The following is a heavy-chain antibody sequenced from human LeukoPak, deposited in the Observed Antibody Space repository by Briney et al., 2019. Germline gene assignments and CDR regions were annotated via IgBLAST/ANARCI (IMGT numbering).Heavy chain of an antibody. V-gene: IGHV4-34*01. CDR2: INHSGST. J-gene: IGHJ3*01. Sequence: NTSLTLTLTCAGYGVSISGDYWTWIRQSPGKGLEWLGEINHSGSTYYNPSLKSQVSISVNTSKHQFHLKLRSVTATDTAASYYARPGYSSSRYAFYDFDYWGQGTMVTVSS. D-gene: IGHD6-13*01. CDR1: GVSISGDY. CDR3: ARPGYSSSRYAFYDFDY.